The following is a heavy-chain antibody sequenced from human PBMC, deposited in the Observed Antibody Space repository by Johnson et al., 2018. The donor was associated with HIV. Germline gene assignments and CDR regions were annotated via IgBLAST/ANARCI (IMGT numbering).Heavy chain of an antibody. CDR1: GFTFSSYA. J-gene: IGHJ3*02. D-gene: IGHD1-7*01. V-gene: IGHV3-30*04. Sequence: QMMLVESGGGVVQPGGSLRLSCAASGFTFSSYAMHWVRQAPGKGLEWVAVISYDGSNKYYADSVKGRFTISRDDSKNTLYLQMNNLRAEDTALYYCVWNYVAAFDIWGQGTMVTVSS. CDR3: VWNYVAAFDI. CDR2: ISYDGSNK.